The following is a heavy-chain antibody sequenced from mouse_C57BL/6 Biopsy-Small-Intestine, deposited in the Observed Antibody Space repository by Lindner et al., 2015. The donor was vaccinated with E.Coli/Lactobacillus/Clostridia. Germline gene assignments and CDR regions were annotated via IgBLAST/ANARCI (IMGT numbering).Heavy chain of an antibody. V-gene: IGHV1-80*01. J-gene: IGHJ3*02. CDR2: IYPGDGDT. D-gene: IGHD4-1*01. Sequence: VQLQESGAELAKPGASVKLSCKASGYTFTSYWMHWVKQRPGKGLEWIGQIYPGDGDTNFNGKFKGKATLTADKSSSTVYMQLSSLTSEDSAVYFCANWDVSGYWGQGTLVTVS. CDR3: ANWDVSGY. CDR1: GYTFTSYW.